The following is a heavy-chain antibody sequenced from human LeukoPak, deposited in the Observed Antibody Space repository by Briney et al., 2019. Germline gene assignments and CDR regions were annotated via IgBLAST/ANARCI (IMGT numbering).Heavy chain of an antibody. CDR2: IIPIFGTA. J-gene: IGHJ2*01. CDR3: ARALSPVAYCGGDCDRNWYFDL. V-gene: IGHV1-69*05. CDR1: GGTFISYA. D-gene: IGHD2-21*02. Sequence: SVKVSCKASGGTFISYAISWGRQAPGQGLEWMGRIIPIFGTANYAQKFQGRVTITTDESTRTAYMELTSLRSEDTAVYYCARALSPVAYCGGDCDRNWYFDLWGRGTLVTVSS.